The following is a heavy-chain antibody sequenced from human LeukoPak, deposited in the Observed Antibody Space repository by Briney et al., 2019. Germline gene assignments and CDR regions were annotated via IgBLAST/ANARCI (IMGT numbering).Heavy chain of an antibody. V-gene: IGHV4-59*12. D-gene: IGHD4-23*01. Sequence: SETLPLTCTVSGGSISSYYWSWIRQSPGKGLEWIGYIYYSGSTNYNPSLKSRVTISVDTSKNQFSLKLSSVTAADTAVYYCATFPHDYGGVYFDYWGQGTLVTVSS. CDR3: ATFPHDYGGVYFDY. CDR1: GGSISSYY. CDR2: IYYSGST. J-gene: IGHJ4*02.